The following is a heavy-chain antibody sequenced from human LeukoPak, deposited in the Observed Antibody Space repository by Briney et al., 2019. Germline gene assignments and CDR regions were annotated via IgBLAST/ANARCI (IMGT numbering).Heavy chain of an antibody. CDR1: GGSISSYY. J-gene: IGHJ3*02. D-gene: IGHD2-2*01. CDR3: ARRSSPGAFDI. V-gene: IGHV4-59*12. Sequence: PSETLSLTCTVSGGSISSYYWRWIRQPPGKGLEWIGYIYYSGSTYYNPSLKSRVTISVDTSKNQFSLKLSSVTAADTAVYYCARRSSPGAFDIWGQGTMVTVSS. CDR2: IYYSGST.